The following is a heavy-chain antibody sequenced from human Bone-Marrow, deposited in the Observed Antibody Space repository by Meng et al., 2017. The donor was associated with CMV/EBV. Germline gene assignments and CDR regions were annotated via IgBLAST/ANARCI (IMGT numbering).Heavy chain of an antibody. CDR3: AVGGPVVTGY. J-gene: IGHJ1*01. V-gene: IGHV1-69*10. D-gene: IGHD4-23*01. Sequence: SVKVSCKASGYTFTGYYMHWVRQAPGQGLEWMGGIIPILGIANYAQKFQGRVTITADKSTSTAYMELSSLRSEDTAVYYCAVGGPVVTGYWGQGTLVTVSS. CDR2: IIPILGIA. CDR1: GYTFTGYY.